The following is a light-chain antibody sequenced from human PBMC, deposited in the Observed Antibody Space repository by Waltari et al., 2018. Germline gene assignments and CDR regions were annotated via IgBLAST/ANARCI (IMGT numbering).Light chain of an antibody. CDR1: QSVSSSY. Sequence: EIVLTQSPGTLSLSPGERANLPCRASQSVSSSYLAWYQQKPGQAPRLLIYGASSRATGIPDRFSGSGSGTDFTLTISRLEPEDFAVYYCQQYGSSPRLTFGGGTKVEIK. V-gene: IGKV3-20*01. CDR2: GAS. CDR3: QQYGSSPRLT. J-gene: IGKJ4*01.